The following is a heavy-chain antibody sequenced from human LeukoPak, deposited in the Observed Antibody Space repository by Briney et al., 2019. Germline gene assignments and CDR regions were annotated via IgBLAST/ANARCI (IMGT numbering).Heavy chain of an antibody. CDR1: GFTVSSNY. Sequence: HAGGSLRLSCAASGFTVSSNYMSWVRQAPGKGLEWVSGINWNSGNIGYADSVKGRFTISRDNGKNSLYLQMNSLRAEDMALHYCAKGILRNPYGPLDLWGRGTLVTVSS. CDR3: AKGILRNPYGPLDL. J-gene: IGHJ2*01. CDR2: INWNSGNI. D-gene: IGHD1-14*01. V-gene: IGHV3-9*03.